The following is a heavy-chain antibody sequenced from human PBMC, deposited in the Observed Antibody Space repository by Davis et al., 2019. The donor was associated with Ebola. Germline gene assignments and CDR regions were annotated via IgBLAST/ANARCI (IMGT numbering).Heavy chain of an antibody. CDR2: IRSKANSYAT. CDR1: GFTFSGSA. Sequence: GESLKISCAASGFTFSGSAMHWVRQASGKGLEWVGCIRSKANSYATAYAASVKGRFTISRDDSKNTAYLQMNSLKTEDTAVYYCTAAAGPFDYWGQGTLVTVSS. J-gene: IGHJ4*02. D-gene: IGHD6-13*01. V-gene: IGHV3-73*01. CDR3: TAAAGPFDY.